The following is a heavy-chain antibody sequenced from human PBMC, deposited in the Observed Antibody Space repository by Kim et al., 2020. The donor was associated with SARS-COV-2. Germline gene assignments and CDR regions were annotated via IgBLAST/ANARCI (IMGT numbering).Heavy chain of an antibody. CDR3: ARAPVEGYSSSWSYYYYGMDV. CDR2: IYSGGST. CDR1: GFTVSSNY. J-gene: IGHJ6*02. V-gene: IGHV3-53*04. Sequence: GGSLRLSCAASGFTVSSNYMSWVRQAPGKGLEWVSVIYSGGSTYYADSVKGRFTISRHNSKNTLYLQMNSLRAEDTAVYYCARAPVEGYSSSWSYYYYGMDVWGQGTTVTVSS. D-gene: IGHD6-13*01.